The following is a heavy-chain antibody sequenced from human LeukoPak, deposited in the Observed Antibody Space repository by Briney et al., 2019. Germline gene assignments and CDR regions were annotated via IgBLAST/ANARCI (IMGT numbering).Heavy chain of an antibody. D-gene: IGHD3-22*01. V-gene: IGHV1-46*01. CDR1: GYTFTSYY. Sequence: ASVKVSFKASGYTFTSYYMHWVRQAPGQGLEWMGTINPSSGSTNYAQKFQGRVTMTSDTSTTTVYMDLSSLRSDDTAVYYCASSYYYDTSGYYGYFEYWGQGTLVTVSS. J-gene: IGHJ4*02. CDR2: INPSSGST. CDR3: ASSYYYDTSGYYGYFEY.